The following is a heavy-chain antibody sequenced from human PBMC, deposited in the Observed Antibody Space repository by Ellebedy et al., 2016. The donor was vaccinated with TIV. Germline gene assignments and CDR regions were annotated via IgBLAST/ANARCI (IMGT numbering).Heavy chain of an antibody. D-gene: IGHD7-27*01. CDR3: ARALTGDHFGDY. Sequence: ASVKVSCKASGYTFTSYFIHWVRQAPGQGLEWMGWINPNSGGTNYAQKFQGWVTMTRDTSISTAYMELSRLRSDDTAVYYCARALTGDHFGDYWGQGTLVTVSS. CDR2: INPNSGGT. J-gene: IGHJ4*02. CDR1: GYTFTSYF. V-gene: IGHV1-2*04.